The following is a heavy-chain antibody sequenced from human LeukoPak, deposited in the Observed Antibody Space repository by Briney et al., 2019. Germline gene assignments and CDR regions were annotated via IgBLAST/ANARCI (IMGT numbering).Heavy chain of an antibody. J-gene: IGHJ4*02. CDR1: GFPSSSHW. D-gene: IGHD2-15*01. Sequence: GGSQRLSCAAPGFPSSSHWMDWARHAPGQGLVWVSRIKSDGRFTTYADSVKGRLTISRDNAKNTLYLQMNSLRAEDTAVYYCLRDIEFGGQGILVTVSS. V-gene: IGHV3-74*01. CDR3: LRDIEF. CDR2: IKSDGRFT.